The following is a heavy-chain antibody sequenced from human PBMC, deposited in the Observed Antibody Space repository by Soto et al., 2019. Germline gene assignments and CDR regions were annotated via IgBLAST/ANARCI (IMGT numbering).Heavy chain of an antibody. Sequence: SGGSLRLSCAASGFTFSSYGMHWVRHAPGKGLEWVAVISYDGSNKYYADSVKGRFTISRDNSKNTLYLQMNSLRAEDTAVYYCAKSTLVYRVLDWFDPWGQGTLVTVSS. CDR3: AKSTLVYRVLDWFDP. D-gene: IGHD3-3*01. J-gene: IGHJ5*02. CDR1: GFTFSSYG. CDR2: ISYDGSNK. V-gene: IGHV3-30*18.